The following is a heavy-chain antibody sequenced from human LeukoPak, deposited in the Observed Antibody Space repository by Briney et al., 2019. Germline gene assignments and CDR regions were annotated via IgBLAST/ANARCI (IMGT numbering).Heavy chain of an antibody. J-gene: IGHJ4*02. Sequence: GGSLRLSCAASGFTFSSSAMSWVRQAPGKGLEWVSAISNNGGYTYYADSVQGRFTISRDNSKNTVYLQINSLRVEDTAVYYCARDRGNDYFDSWGQGTLVTVSS. V-gene: IGHV3-23*01. CDR3: ARDRGNDYFDS. CDR1: GFTFSSSA. CDR2: ISNNGGYT.